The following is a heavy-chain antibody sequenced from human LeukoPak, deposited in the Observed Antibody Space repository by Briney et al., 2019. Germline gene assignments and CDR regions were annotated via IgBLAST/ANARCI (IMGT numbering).Heavy chain of an antibody. V-gene: IGHV3-66*02. J-gene: IGHJ4*02. CDR1: GFTVGNY. CDR2: IYADGST. D-gene: IGHD2-21*02. Sequence: PGGSLRLSCAASGFTVGNYMSWVRQAPGKGLQWVSVIYADGSTYYADSVKGRFTISRDISKNTLYLQVNRLRAEDTAVYYCTRDPSDDDRSDYWGQGTLVTVSS. CDR3: TRDPSDDDRSDY.